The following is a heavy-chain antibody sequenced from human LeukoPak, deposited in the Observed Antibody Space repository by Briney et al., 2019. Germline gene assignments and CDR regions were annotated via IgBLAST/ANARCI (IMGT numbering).Heavy chain of an antibody. CDR1: GFTFSSYA. CDR3: AKGRVDTAMDYYYYYYGMDV. J-gene: IGHJ6*02. CDR2: ISYDGSNK. Sequence: GGSLRLSCAASGFTFSSYAMHWVRQAPGKGLEWVAVISYDGSNKYYADSVKGRFTISRDNSKNTLYLQMNSLRAEDTAVYYCAKGRVDTAMDYYYYYYGMDVWGQGTTVTVSS. D-gene: IGHD5-18*01. V-gene: IGHV3-30-3*01.